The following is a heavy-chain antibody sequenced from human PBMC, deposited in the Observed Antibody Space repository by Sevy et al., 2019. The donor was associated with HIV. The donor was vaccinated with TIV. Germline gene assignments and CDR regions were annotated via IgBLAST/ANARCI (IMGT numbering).Heavy chain of an antibody. D-gene: IGHD5-18*01. V-gene: IGHV4-39*01. CDR2: IYYTGST. J-gene: IGHJ4*02. CDR3: ASGYSSGYNFDF. CDR1: GDSISSTTYF. Sequence: SETLSLTCTVSGDSISSTTYFWAWIRQPPGKGLEWIGSIYYTGSTYYSPSLQSRVTISVDTSKSQFSLRLSPVTAPDTAVYYCASGYSSGYNFDFWGQGSLVTVSS.